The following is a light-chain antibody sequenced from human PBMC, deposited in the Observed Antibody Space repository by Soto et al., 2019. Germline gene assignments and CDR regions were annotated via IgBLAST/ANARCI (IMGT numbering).Light chain of an antibody. V-gene: IGKV3-20*01. CDR2: VAS. J-gene: IGKJ4*01. CDR3: QQSGSSPLLT. Sequence: EIVLTQSPGTLSLSPGERATLSCRASQSVSSSYLAGYQQKPGQSPRLLIYVASSMATGIPDRFSGIGSGTDFTLNISRLEPEDCAVYYCQQSGSSPLLTFGGGTKVEIK. CDR1: QSVSSSY.